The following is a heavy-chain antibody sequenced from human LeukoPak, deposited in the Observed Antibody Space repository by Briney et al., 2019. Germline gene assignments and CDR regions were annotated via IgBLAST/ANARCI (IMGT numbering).Heavy chain of an antibody. CDR2: ISSSSSYI. CDR1: GFTFSSYA. J-gene: IGHJ6*03. CDR3: ARAGIAAAGDYMDV. V-gene: IGHV3-21*01. Sequence: PGGSLRLSCAASGFTFSSYAMSWVRQAPGKGLEWVSSISSSSSYIYYADSVKGRFTISRDNAKNSLYLQMNSLRAEDTAVYYCARAGIAAAGDYMDVWGKGTTVTVSS. D-gene: IGHD6-13*01.